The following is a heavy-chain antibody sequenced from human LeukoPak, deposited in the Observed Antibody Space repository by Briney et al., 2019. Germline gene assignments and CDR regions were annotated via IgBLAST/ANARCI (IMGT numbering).Heavy chain of an antibody. D-gene: IGHD5-18*01. CDR2: ISSSGSTI. CDR3: ARVIGYHAPHLDY. V-gene: IGHV3-48*04. J-gene: IGHJ4*02. Sequence: PEGSLRLSCAASGFTFSSYAMSWVRQAPGKGLEWVSAISSSGSTIYYADSVKGRFTISRDNAKNSLYPQMNSLRAEDTAVYYCARVIGYHAPHLDYWGQGTLVTVSS. CDR1: GFTFSSYA.